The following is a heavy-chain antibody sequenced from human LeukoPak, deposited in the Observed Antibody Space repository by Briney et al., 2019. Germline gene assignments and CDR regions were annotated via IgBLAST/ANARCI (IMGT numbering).Heavy chain of an antibody. J-gene: IGHJ4*02. D-gene: IGHD4-17*01. V-gene: IGHV3-23*01. CDR2: IDWTSGYI. Sequence: GGSLRLSCAASGFTFSTYAMTWVRQAPGKGLEWVSAIDWTSGYIYYADSVKGRFTISRDNSKNTLYLQMNSLRAEDTAVYNCVRGSTVTTLGVWGQGTLVTVSS. CDR3: VRGSTVTTLGV. CDR1: GFTFSTYA.